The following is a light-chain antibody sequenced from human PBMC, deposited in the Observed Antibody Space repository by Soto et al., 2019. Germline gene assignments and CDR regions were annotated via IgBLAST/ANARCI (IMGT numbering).Light chain of an antibody. CDR2: GAS. Sequence: EIVMTQSPPTLSVSPGERATLSCRASQSVTSDLAWYQQKPGQAPRLLIYGASTRATGIPARFIGNGSGTEFTLTISSLQSEDFAVYYCQQYGSSPSFGQGTKGDIK. CDR3: QQYGSSPS. V-gene: IGKV3D-15*02. CDR1: QSVTSD. J-gene: IGKJ1*01.